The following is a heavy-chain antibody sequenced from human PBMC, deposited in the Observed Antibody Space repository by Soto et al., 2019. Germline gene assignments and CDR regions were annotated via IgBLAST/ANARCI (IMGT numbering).Heavy chain of an antibody. J-gene: IGHJ3*02. Sequence: SVRLSCEASGVTLSSYAISCVRQSPSQGLELMGGFIPIFGTANYAQKFQGRVTITADESTSTAYMELSSLGSEDTAVYYCARVPDTAMVTVRGIHDAFDIWGQGTRVPVSS. D-gene: IGHD5-18*01. V-gene: IGHV1-69*01. CDR3: ARVPDTAMVTVRGIHDAFDI. CDR1: GVTLSSYA. CDR2: FIPIFGTA.